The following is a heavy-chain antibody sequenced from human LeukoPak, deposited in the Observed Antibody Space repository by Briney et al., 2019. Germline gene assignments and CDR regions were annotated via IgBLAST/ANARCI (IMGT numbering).Heavy chain of an antibody. D-gene: IGHD3-10*01. J-gene: IGHJ4*02. CDR1: GGSISSSSYY. Sequence: PSETLSLTCTVSGGSISSSSYYWGWIRQPPGKGLEWIGSIYHSGSTYYNPSLKSRVTISVDTSKNQFSLKLSSVTAADTAVYYCAREAQLLWFGEGGALDYWGQGTLVTVSS. CDR2: IYHSGST. V-gene: IGHV4-39*07. CDR3: AREAQLLWFGEGGALDY.